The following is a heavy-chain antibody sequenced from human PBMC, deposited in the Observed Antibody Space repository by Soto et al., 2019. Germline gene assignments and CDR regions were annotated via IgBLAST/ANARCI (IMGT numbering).Heavy chain of an antibody. Sequence: EEQLAESGGGLVQPGGSLRLSCKASGFPLSNYELNWVRKAPGKGLEWVSYISSRGTVKYNADSVKGRFTISRDNAKNSLYLQMNSLRAEDTAVYYCTRYRWFDAWGQGTLVTVSS. CDR3: TRYRWFDA. V-gene: IGHV3-48*03. CDR1: GFPLSNYE. CDR2: ISSRGTVK. J-gene: IGHJ5*02. D-gene: IGHD3-16*02.